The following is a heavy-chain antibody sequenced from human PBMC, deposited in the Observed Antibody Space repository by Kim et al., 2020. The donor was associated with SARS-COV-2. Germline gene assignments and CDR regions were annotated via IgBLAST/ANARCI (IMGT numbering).Heavy chain of an antibody. D-gene: IGHD3-10*01. V-gene: IGHV1-69*13. CDR2: IIPIFGTA. Sequence: SVKVSCKASGGTFSSYAISWVRQAPGQGLEWMGGIIPIFGTANYAQKFQGRVPIPADESTSTAYMELSSLRSEDTAVYYCARSLVFRVTHDAFGIWGQGTMVTVSS. CDR3: ARSLVFRVTHDAFGI. J-gene: IGHJ3*02. CDR1: GGTFSSYA.